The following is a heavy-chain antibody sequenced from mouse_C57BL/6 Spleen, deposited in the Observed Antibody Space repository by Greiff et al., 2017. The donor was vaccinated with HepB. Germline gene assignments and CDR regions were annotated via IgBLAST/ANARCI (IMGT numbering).Heavy chain of an antibody. CDR2: ISSGSSTI. CDR3: ARPGLYYFDY. CDR1: GFTFSDYG. J-gene: IGHJ2*01. D-gene: IGHD3-1*01. Sequence: DVQLVESGGGLVKPGGSLKLSCAASGFTFSDYGMHWVRQAPEKGLEWVAYISSGSSTIYYADTVKGRFTISRDNAKNTLFLQMTSLRSEDTAMYYCARPGLYYFDYWGQGTTLTVSS. V-gene: IGHV5-17*01.